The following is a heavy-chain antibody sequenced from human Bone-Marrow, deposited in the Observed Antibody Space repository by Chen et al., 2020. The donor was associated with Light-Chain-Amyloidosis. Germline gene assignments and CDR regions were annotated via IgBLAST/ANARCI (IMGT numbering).Heavy chain of an antibody. CDR1: GDTLTKYT. CDR2: INAANSNT. CDR3: ARVQYCTGGTCYSDALDI. Sequence: QVQFVQSGAEVKKPGASVKISCKASGDTLTKYTLHWVRQAPGQRLEWMGWINAANSNTKYSQKFQGRVTMTRDTSANTAYMERSSLSSEDTAVYYCARVQYCTGGTCYSDALDIWGQGTMVTVSS. J-gene: IGHJ3*02. D-gene: IGHD2-15*01. V-gene: IGHV1-3*01.